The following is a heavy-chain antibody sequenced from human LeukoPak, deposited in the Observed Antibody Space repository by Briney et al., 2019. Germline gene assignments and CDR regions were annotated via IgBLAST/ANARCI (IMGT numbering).Heavy chain of an antibody. CDR2: INPSGGST. D-gene: IGHD1-20*01. CDR3: ARDRGITGTKTRYYFDY. Sequence: ASVKVSCKASGYTFTGYYMHWVRQAPGQGLEWMGIINPSGGSTSYAQKFQGRVTMTRDTSISTAYMELSRLRSDDTAVYYCARDRGITGTKTRYYFDYWGQGTLVTVSS. CDR1: GYTFTGYY. J-gene: IGHJ4*02. V-gene: IGHV1-2*02.